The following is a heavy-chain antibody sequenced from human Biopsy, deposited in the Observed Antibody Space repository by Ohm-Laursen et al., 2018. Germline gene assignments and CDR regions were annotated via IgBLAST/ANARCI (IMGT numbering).Heavy chain of an antibody. J-gene: IGHJ6*02. V-gene: IGHV3-48*03. CDR3: ARSRGSSGIATIYYYGMDV. CDR2: ISSSSDNI. D-gene: IGHD3-10*01. CDR1: GFTFSNYE. Sequence: SLRLSCSASGFTFSNYEMNWVRQAPGKGLEWVSTISSSSDNIYYVDSVKGRFTISRDNAKNSLYLQMNSLRAEDTAVYYCARSRGSSGIATIYYYGMDVWGQGTTVTVSS.